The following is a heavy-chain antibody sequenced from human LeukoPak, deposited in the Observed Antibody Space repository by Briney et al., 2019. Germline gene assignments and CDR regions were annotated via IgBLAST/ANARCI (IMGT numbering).Heavy chain of an antibody. CDR3: ARQAAAGNCYYGMDV. Sequence: SETLSLTCTVSGGSISSYYWSWIRQPPGKGLEWIGYIYYSGSTNYNPSLKSRVTISVDTSKNQFSLKLSFVTAADTAVYYCARQAAAGNCYYGMDVWGQGTTVTVSS. D-gene: IGHD6-13*01. CDR2: IYYSGST. J-gene: IGHJ6*02. V-gene: IGHV4-59*08. CDR1: GGSISSYY.